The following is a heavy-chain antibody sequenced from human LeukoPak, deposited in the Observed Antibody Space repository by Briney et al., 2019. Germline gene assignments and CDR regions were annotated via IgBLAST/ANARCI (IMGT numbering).Heavy chain of an antibody. CDR1: GYALTSCY. Sequence: ASVKVSCKAFGYALTSCYIHWVRQAPGQGLEWMGIIDPRAGSTIYAQNFQGRITLAADTSTNTVYMELRSLTSEDTAIYFCARKFYFDYWGQGSLVTVSS. J-gene: IGHJ4*02. CDR2: IDPRAGST. V-gene: IGHV1-46*01. CDR3: ARKFYFDY.